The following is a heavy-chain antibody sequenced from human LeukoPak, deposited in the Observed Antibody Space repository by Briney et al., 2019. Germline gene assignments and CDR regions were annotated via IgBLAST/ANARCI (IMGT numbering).Heavy chain of an antibody. J-gene: IGHJ4*02. V-gene: IGHV4-59*01. Sequence: SETLSLTCTVSGGSISSYYWSWIRQPPGKGLEWIGYIHYSGSTNYNPSLKSRVTISVDTSKNQFSLKLSSVTAADTAVYYCARDRPGTSCHQDWGQGTLVTVSS. CDR1: GGSISSYY. D-gene: IGHD2-2*01. CDR3: ARDRPGTSCHQD. CDR2: IHYSGST.